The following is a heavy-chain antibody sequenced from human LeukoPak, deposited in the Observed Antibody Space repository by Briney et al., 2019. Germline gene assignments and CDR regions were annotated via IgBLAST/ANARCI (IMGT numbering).Heavy chain of an antibody. CDR3: AKDLDDYGAGLNWFDP. Sequence: PEGSLRLSCAASGFTFSSYAMSWVRQAPGKGLEWVSAISGSGGSTYYADSVKGRFTISRDNSKNTLYLQMNSLRAEDTAVYYCAKDLDDYGAGLNWFDPWGQGTLVTVSS. J-gene: IGHJ5*02. V-gene: IGHV3-23*01. CDR2: ISGSGGST. CDR1: GFTFSSYA. D-gene: IGHD4-17*01.